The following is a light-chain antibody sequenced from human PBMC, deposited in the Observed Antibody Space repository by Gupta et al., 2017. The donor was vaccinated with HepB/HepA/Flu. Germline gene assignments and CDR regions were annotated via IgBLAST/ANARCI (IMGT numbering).Light chain of an antibody. V-gene: IGKV3-15*01. Sequence: EIVMTPSPAMLFVSPGGRATSSCRASHSFSNKLAWYQQNPGQAPRLLIYAASTRATGVPARCSGSGSGKEFTLTISSQQYEDLAVYYCKQYNSWPRSFGQGTKLDIK. CDR2: AAS. CDR3: KQYNSWPRS. J-gene: IGKJ2*04. CDR1: HSFSNK.